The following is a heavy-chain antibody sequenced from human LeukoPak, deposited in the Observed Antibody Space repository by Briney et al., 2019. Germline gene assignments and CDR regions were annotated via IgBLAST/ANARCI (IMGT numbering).Heavy chain of an antibody. D-gene: IGHD6-13*01. V-gene: IGHV1-8*01. J-gene: IGHJ5*02. Sequence: ASVEVSCKASGYTFTSYDINWVRQVTGQGLEWMGWMNPNSGNTGYAQKFQGRVTMTRNTSISTAYMELSSLRSEDTAVYYCAKGIAAAGTSDPWGQGTLVTVSS. CDR1: GYTFTSYD. CDR2: MNPNSGNT. CDR3: AKGIAAAGTSDP.